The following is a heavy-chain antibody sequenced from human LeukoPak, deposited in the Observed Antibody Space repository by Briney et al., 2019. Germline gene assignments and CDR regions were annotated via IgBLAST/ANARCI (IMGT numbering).Heavy chain of an antibody. CDR1: GFTFNRDW. J-gene: IGHJ5*02. CDR3: ARDGDRIAAAGTPKWFDP. D-gene: IGHD6-13*01. CDR2: IKEDGSEK. Sequence: GGSLRLSCAASGFTFNRDWTARVRQAPGKGLEWVANIKEDGSEKNYVDSVKGRFTISRDNAENSVYLQMNSLRAEDTAVYYCARDGDRIAAAGTPKWFDPWGQGTLVTVSS. V-gene: IGHV3-7*01.